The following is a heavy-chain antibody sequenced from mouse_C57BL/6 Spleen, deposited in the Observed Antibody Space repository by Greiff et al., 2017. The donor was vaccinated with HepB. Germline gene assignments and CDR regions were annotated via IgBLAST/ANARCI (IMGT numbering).Heavy chain of an antibody. CDR2: ISGGGGNT. V-gene: IGHV5-9*01. J-gene: IGHJ1*03. Sequence: DVMLVESGGGLVKPGGSLKLSCAASGFTFSSYTMSWVRQTPEKRLEWVATISGGGGNTYYPDSVKGRFTISRDNAKNTLYLQMSSLRSEDTALYYCARRDYYYGSSPYFDVWGTGTTVTVSS. CDR3: ARRDYYYGSSPYFDV. D-gene: IGHD1-1*01. CDR1: GFTFSSYT.